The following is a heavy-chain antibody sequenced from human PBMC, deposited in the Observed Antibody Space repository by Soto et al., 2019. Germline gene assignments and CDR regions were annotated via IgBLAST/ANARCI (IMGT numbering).Heavy chain of an antibody. V-gene: IGHV4-61*01. J-gene: IGHJ5*01. D-gene: IGHD3-22*01. CDR3: ARAKKNYYDGGGYPVDS. CDR2: IYNTWST. Sequence: PSETLSLTCSVSGGSVSIGSYCWNWIRHAPGKGLEWIGYIYNTWSTNYNPSLKSRVTISVDTSKNRFSLNVNSVTAADTAMYFCARAKKNYYDGGGYPVDSWGQGTLVTVS. CDR1: GGSVSIGSYC.